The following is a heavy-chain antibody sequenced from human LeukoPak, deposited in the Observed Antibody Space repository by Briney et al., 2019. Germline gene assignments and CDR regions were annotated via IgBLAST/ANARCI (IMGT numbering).Heavy chain of an antibody. CDR3: LYGGYFQH. CDR1: GFTFSSHW. Sequence: GGSLRLSCAASGFTFSSHWMSWVRQAPGKGLEWVANIKKDGSEKYYVDAVKGRFTISRDNAKTSLYLQMNSLRAEDTAVYFCLYGGYFQHWGQGTLVTVSS. D-gene: IGHD3-16*01. CDR2: IKKDGSEK. V-gene: IGHV3-7*01. J-gene: IGHJ1*01.